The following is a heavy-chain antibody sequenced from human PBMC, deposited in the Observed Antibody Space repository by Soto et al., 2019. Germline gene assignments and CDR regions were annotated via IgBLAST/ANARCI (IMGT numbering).Heavy chain of an antibody. CDR1: GFTFSSFA. Sequence: EVQLLESGGGLVQPGGSLRLSCAASGFTFSSFAMSWVRQAPGKGLEWVSSISASGINTYYADSVKGRFTISRDNSKNTLYLQMNSLRADDTAIYYCAKIAAAGTFDFWGQGTLVTVSA. V-gene: IGHV3-23*01. CDR3: AKIAAAGTFDF. CDR2: ISASGINT. D-gene: IGHD6-13*01. J-gene: IGHJ4*02.